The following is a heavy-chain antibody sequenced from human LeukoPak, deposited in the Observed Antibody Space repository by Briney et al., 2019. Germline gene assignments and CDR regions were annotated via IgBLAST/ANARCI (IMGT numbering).Heavy chain of an antibody. J-gene: IGHJ4*02. V-gene: IGHV4-34*01. CDR3: ARPYSGSYLY. CDR1: GGSFSGYY. CDR2: INHSGST. D-gene: IGHD1-26*01. Sequence: SETLSLTCAVYGGSFSGYYWSWIRQPLGKGLEWIGEINHSGSTNYNPSLKSRVTISVDTSKNQFSLKLSSVTAADTAVYYCARPYSGSYLYWGQGTLVTVSS.